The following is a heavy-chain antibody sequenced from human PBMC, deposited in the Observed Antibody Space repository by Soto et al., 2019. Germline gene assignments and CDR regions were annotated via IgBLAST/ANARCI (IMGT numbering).Heavy chain of an antibody. D-gene: IGHD6-13*01. V-gene: IGHV1-69*13. CDR3: ARDPAMSNSSSSPNDWFDP. Sequence: GXSVEVSCKASCGTFSSYAISWVRQAPVQGLEWMGGIIPIFGTANYAQKFQGRVTITADESTSTAYMELSSLRSEDTAVYYCARDPAMSNSSSSPNDWFDPWGQGTLVTVSS. J-gene: IGHJ5*02. CDR2: IIPIFGTA. CDR1: CGTFSSYA.